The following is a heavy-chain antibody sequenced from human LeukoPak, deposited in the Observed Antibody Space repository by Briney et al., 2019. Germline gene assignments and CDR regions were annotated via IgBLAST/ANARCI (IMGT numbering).Heavy chain of an antibody. Sequence: SETLSLTCTVSGGSISPYYWSWIRQPPGKGLEWIGYIHYSGSTNYNPSLKSRVSMSVDRSKNQFSLKLSSVTAADTAVYYCARSSDYGEGWFDPWGQGTLVTVSS. J-gene: IGHJ5*02. CDR3: ARSSDYGEGWFDP. CDR2: IHYSGST. V-gene: IGHV4-59*12. D-gene: IGHD4-17*01. CDR1: GGSISPYY.